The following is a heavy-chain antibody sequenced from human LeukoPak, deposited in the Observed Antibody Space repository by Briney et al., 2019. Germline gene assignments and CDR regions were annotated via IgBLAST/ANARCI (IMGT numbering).Heavy chain of an antibody. J-gene: IGHJ4*02. Sequence: PSGTLSLTCAVSGGSISSSNWWRWVRQPPGKGLEWIGEIYHTGRTNYNPSLKSRVTILEDKSKNQFSLKLSSVTAADTAVYYCARVLPYDYIWGSYRIFDYWGQGTLVTVSS. CDR3: ARVLPYDYIWGSYRIFDY. V-gene: IGHV4-4*02. CDR1: GGSISSSNW. D-gene: IGHD3-16*02. CDR2: IYHTGRT.